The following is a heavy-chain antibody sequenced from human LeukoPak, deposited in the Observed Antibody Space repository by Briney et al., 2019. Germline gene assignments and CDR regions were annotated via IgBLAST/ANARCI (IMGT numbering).Heavy chain of an antibody. CDR1: GYTFTGYY. Sequence: GASVKVPCKASGYTFTGYYMHWVRQAPGQGLEWMGWTNPNSGGTNYAQRLQGRVTMTRDTSISTAYMELSRLRSDDTAVYYCARGGRAVKGAFDIWGQGTMVTVSS. D-gene: IGHD3-10*01. V-gene: IGHV1-2*02. J-gene: IGHJ3*02. CDR2: TNPNSGGT. CDR3: ARGGRAVKGAFDI.